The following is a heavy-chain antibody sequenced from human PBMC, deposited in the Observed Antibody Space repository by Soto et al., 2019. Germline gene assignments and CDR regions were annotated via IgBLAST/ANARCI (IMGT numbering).Heavy chain of an antibody. D-gene: IGHD2-21*02. CDR2: INAGNGNT. CDR1: GYTFTSYD. J-gene: IGHJ4*02. V-gene: IGHV1-3*01. Sequence: ASVKVSCKASGYTFTSYDINWVRLVTGQRLEWMGWINAGNGNTKYSQKFQGRVTITRDTSTSTAYMELSSLRSEDTAVYYCARAWVVVTAPDYWGQGTLVTVSS. CDR3: ARAWVVVTAPDY.